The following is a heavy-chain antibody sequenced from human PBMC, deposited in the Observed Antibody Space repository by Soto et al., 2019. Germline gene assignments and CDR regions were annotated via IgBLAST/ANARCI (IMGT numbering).Heavy chain of an antibody. CDR3: AKDKGTSIDVHRYFHYYGMGV. CDR1: GLTFSNYA. J-gene: IGHJ6*02. V-gene: IGHV3-23*01. Sequence: GSRRLSRVSSGLTFSNYAMTLFRQIPGQGLEGVAPISGSGGTINYADSVKGRFTISRDTSKNTVYLQMNSLRAEDTAVYYCAKDKGTSIDVHRYFHYYGMGVWGQATTVTVSS. CDR2: ISGSGGTI. D-gene: IGHD2-2*01.